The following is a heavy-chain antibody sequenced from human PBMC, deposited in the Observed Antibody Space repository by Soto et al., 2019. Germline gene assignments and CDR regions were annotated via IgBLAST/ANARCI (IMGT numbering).Heavy chain of an antibody. D-gene: IGHD3-16*02. Sequence: QVQLVQSGAELKRPGASVKVSCKASGYSFSTCGITWVRQAPGQGLEWMGWISGHDDKTKLAENFQGRVTMTTDTYTSAAYMEMRGLKSDDTAVYYCARVGGGGISFSPHVWFPSDGIDIWGQGTMVTVSS. CDR3: ARVGGGGISFSPHVWFPSDGIDI. J-gene: IGHJ3*02. CDR2: ISGHDDKT. CDR1: GYSFSTCG. V-gene: IGHV1-18*01.